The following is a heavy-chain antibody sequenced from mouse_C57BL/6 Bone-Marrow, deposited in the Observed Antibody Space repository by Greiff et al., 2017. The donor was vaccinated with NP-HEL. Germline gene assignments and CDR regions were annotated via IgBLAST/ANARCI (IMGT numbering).Heavy chain of an antibody. CDR2: FDPIGGGT. Sequence: QFQLQQPGADLVKPGPSVNLSCKASGYPFTSYWMHWVSQRPGQGLGWIGRFDPIGGGTKCNEKLKTKATLTVDKPSSTAYMQLSSLTSEDSAVYYCARYYYGSRGWYFDVWGTGTTVTVSS. CDR1: GYPFTSYW. D-gene: IGHD1-1*01. V-gene: IGHV1-72*01. J-gene: IGHJ1*03. CDR3: ARYYYGSRGWYFDV.